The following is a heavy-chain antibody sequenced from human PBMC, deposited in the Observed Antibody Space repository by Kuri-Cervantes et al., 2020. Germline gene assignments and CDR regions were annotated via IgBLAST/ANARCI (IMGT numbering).Heavy chain of an antibody. CDR2: INPNSGGT. CDR3: ARDVKGPGEDPIAATAPIDY. V-gene: IGHV1-2*02. D-gene: IGHD6-13*01. Sequence: ASVKVSCKASGYTFTGYYMHWVRQAPGQGLEWMGWINPNSGGTNYAQKFQGRVTMTRDTSISTAYMELSSLRSEDTAVYYCARDVKGPGEDPIAATAPIDYWGQGTLVTVSS. J-gene: IGHJ4*02. CDR1: GYTFTGYY.